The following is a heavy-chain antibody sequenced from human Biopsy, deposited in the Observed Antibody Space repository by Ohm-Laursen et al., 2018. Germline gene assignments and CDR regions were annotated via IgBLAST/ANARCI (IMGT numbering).Heavy chain of an antibody. J-gene: IGHJ4*02. Sequence: SLRLSCAASGFTFSSYWMGWVRQAPGKGLEWVANINLDGSEKYYVDSVQGRFTISRDNSKNTVYLQMNSLRAEDTAIYYCARDSTINTVTTADYWGQGTLVTVSS. CDR1: GFTFSSYW. CDR3: ARDSTINTVTTADY. V-gene: IGHV3-7*01. D-gene: IGHD4-11*01. CDR2: INLDGSEK.